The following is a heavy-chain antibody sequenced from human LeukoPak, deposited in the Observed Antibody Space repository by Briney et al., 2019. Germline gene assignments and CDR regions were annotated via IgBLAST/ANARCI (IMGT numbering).Heavy chain of an antibody. CDR3: ARGGRWLKSDY. Sequence: SETLSLTCTVSGGSISSYYWSWIRQPPGKGLEWIGYIYYSGSTNYNPSLKSRVIVSVDTSKNQFSLKLSSVTAADTAVYYCARGGRWLKSDYWGQGTLVTVSS. CDR2: IYYSGST. D-gene: IGHD5-24*01. J-gene: IGHJ4*02. CDR1: GGSISSYY. V-gene: IGHV4-59*08.